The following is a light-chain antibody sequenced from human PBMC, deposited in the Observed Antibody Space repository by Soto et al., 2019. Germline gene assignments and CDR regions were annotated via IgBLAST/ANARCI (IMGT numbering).Light chain of an antibody. J-gene: IGKJ1*01. CDR2: GIS. CDR3: QQHVASSPQT. CDR1: HTISSSY. V-gene: IGKV3-20*01. Sequence: EIVLTQSPGTLPLSPGEIATLSCKASHTISSSYLAWYQQKPGQAPRLLMYGISRKATGIPDGCSGSGSGTDFALIITRLEPEDFALYYCQQHVASSPQTFGQGTKVEIK.